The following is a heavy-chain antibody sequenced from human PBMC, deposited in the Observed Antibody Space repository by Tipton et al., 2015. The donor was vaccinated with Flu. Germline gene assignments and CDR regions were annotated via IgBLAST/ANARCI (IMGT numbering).Heavy chain of an antibody. CDR3: ARSGDFYLNWFDP. Sequence: TLSLTCAVSGYSISRGYYWGWIRQPPGKGLEWIGSIYHNGDIHFNPSLKSRVSISVDTSNNRFSLNLTSVTAADTAVYYCARSGDFYLNWFDPWGQGTLVTVSS. CDR1: GYSISRGYY. J-gene: IGHJ5*02. D-gene: IGHD2/OR15-2a*01. CDR2: IYHNGDI. V-gene: IGHV4-38-2*01.